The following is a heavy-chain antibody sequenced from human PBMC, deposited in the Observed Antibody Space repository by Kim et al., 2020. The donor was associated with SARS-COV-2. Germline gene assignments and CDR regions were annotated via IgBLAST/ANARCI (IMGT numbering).Heavy chain of an antibody. CDR3: ARRYCTNGVCYGGLTHYYYYGMDV. V-gene: IGHV1-69*13. D-gene: IGHD2-8*01. CDR1: GGTFSSYA. Sequence: SVKVSCKASGGTFSSYAISWVRQAPGQGLEWMGGIIPIFGTANYAQKFQGRVTITADESTSTAYMELSSLRSEDTAVYYCARRYCTNGVCYGGLTHYYYYGMDVWGQGTTVTVSS. CDR2: IIPIFGTA. J-gene: IGHJ6*02.